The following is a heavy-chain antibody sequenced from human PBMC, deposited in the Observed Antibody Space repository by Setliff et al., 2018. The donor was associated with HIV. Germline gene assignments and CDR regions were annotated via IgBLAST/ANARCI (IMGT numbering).Heavy chain of an antibody. Sequence: PSETLSLTCSVYGGSITSGNYYWGWIRQAPGKGLEWIASMIYGGDTWYNPSLKSRVTIYVDTANNEISLRLSSVTAEDTAVYRCARPHSGRGGGAWFDPWGQGIQVTVSS. CDR3: ARPHSGRGGGAWFDP. CDR2: MIYGGDT. D-gene: IGHD6-19*01. CDR1: GGSITSGNYY. J-gene: IGHJ5*02. V-gene: IGHV4-39*01.